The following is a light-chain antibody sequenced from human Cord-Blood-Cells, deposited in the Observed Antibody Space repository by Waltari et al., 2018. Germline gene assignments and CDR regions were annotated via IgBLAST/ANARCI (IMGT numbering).Light chain of an antibody. J-gene: IGKJ2*03. CDR1: PSVLYRSNNNNY. Sequence: DIVMTQSPDSLAVSLGERATINCKYTPSVLYRSNNNNYLAWYQQKPGQPPKLLIYWASTRESGVPDRFSGSGSGTDFTLTISSLQAEDVAVYYCQQYYSTPYSFGQGTKLEIK. CDR3: QQYYSTPYS. V-gene: IGKV4-1*01. CDR2: WAS.